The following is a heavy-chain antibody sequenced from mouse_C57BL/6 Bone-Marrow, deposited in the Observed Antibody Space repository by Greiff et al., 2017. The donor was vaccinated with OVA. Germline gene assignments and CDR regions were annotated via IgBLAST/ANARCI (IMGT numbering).Heavy chain of an antibody. CDR3: ARGGYYGSFDY. CDR1: GYTFTSYW. Sequence: VQLQQSGAELVKPGASVKLSCKASGYTFTSYWMHWVKQRPGQGLEWIGMIHPNSGSTNYNEKFKSKATLTVDKSSSTAYMQLSSLTSEDSAVYYCARGGYYGSFDYWGQGTTLTVSS. V-gene: IGHV1-64*01. CDR2: IHPNSGST. J-gene: IGHJ2*01. D-gene: IGHD1-1*01.